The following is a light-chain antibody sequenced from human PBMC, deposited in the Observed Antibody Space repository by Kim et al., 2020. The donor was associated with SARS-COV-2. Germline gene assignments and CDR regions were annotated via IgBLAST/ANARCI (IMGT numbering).Light chain of an antibody. J-gene: IGLJ3*02. CDR3: AAWDDSLNGWV. CDR1: SSNIGSNT. CDR2: TNR. Sequence: GQRVTISCAGSSSNIGSNTGNWYQQRPGTAPTLLIYTNRQRPSGVPDRFSGSKSGTSASLVISGLQSEDEAYYYCAAWDDSLNGWVFGGGTQLTVL. V-gene: IGLV1-44*01.